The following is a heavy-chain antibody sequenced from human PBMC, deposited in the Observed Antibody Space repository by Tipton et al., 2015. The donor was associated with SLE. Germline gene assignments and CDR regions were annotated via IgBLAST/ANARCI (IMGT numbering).Heavy chain of an antibody. CDR3: AKDRDGPGDFDY. D-gene: IGHD5-24*01. V-gene: IGHV3-30-3*01. CDR2: ISYDGSNK. Sequence: SLRLSCAASGFTFSSYAMHWVRQAPGKGLEWVAVISYDGSNKYYADSVKGRFTISRDNSKNTLYLQMNSLRAEDTAVYYCAKDRDGPGDFDYWGQGTLVTVSS. J-gene: IGHJ4*02. CDR1: GFTFSSYA.